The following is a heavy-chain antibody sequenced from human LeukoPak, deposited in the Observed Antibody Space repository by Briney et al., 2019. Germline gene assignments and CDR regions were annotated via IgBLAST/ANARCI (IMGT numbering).Heavy chain of an antibody. V-gene: IGHV4-59*01. Sequence: PSETLSLTCTVSGGSISSNYWSWIRQPPGKALEWLGYIHYRGTTNYNPFLKSRVTISVDTSKNQFSLKLSSVTAADTAVYYCARERFGVFDPWGQGTLVTVSS. CDR2: IHYRGTT. J-gene: IGHJ5*02. CDR3: ARERFGVFDP. CDR1: GGSISSNY. D-gene: IGHD3-10*01.